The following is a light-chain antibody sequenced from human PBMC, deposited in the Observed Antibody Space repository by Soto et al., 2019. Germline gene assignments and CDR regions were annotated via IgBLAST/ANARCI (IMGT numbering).Light chain of an antibody. J-gene: IGKJ4*01. V-gene: IGKV3-15*01. Sequence: IVMTQSPATLSVSPGERATLSCRASQSVSSNLAWYQQKPGRAPRLLIYGASTRATGIPARFSGSGSGTEFTLTISSLQSEDFAVYYCQQYNNWPPLTFGGGTKVEIK. CDR1: QSVSSN. CDR3: QQYNNWPPLT. CDR2: GAS.